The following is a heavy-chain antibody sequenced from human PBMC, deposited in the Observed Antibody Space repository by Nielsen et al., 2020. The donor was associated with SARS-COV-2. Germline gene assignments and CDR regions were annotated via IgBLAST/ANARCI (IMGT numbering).Heavy chain of an antibody. CDR2: INWNGGST. Sequence: GESLKISCAASGFTFDDYGMSWVRQAPGKGLEWVSGINWNGGSTGYADSVKGRFTISRDNAKNSLYLQMNSLRAEDTASYHCATLLPGPYYYGMDVWGQGTTVTVSS. J-gene: IGHJ6*02. D-gene: IGHD3-10*01. CDR1: GFTFDDYG. V-gene: IGHV3-20*01. CDR3: ATLLPGPYYYGMDV.